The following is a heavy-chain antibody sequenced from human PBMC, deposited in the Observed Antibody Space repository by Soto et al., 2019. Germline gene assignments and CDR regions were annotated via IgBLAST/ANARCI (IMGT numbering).Heavy chain of an antibody. J-gene: IGHJ4*02. V-gene: IGHV1-46*03. CDR3: GRDGGYQRFDY. Sequence: QVQLVQSGAEVKKPGASVKVSCKASGYTFTTYYIHWVRQAPGQGLEWMGIINPSGGNITYAQKFQXGVTMARDTSTSTVYMELSSLRSEDTAVYYCGRDGGYQRFDYWGEGALVTVSP. D-gene: IGHD2-2*01. CDR1: GYTFTTYY. CDR2: INPSGGNI.